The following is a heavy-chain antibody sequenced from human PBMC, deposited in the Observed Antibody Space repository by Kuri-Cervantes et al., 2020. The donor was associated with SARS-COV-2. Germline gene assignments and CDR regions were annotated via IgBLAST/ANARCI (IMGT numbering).Heavy chain of an antibody. D-gene: IGHD5-12*01. CDR1: GFTFSSHA. J-gene: IGHJ3*02. CDR2: ISGSGGST. V-gene: IGHV3-23*01. Sequence: GGSLRLSCAASGFTFSSHAVSWVRQAPGKGLEWVSAISGSGGSTYSADSVKGRFTISRDNAKNSLYLQMNSLRAEDTAVYYCARGMGGYDAFDIWGQGTMVTVSS. CDR3: ARGMGGYDAFDI.